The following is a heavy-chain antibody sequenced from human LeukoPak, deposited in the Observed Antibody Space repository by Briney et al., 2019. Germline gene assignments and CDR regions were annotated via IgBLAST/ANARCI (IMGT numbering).Heavy chain of an antibody. CDR2: ISGSGSNT. D-gene: IGHD4-17*01. J-gene: IGHJ4*02. CDR3: ARGNGDYAIHPDY. Sequence: PGGSLRLSCAASGFMFDDYAMTWVRQAPGKGLEWVSAISGSGSNTYYADSVKGRFTISRDNSKNTLYLQINSLRADDTAVYYCARGNGDYAIHPDYWGQGTLVTVSS. CDR1: GFMFDDYA. V-gene: IGHV3-23*01.